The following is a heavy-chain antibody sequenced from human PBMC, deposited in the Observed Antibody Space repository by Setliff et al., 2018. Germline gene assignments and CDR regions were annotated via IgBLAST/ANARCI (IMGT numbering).Heavy chain of an antibody. CDR3: ARDRCGGDCNDDYIDY. CDR2: INAGNGNT. CDR1: GYTFSTYA. J-gene: IGHJ4*02. D-gene: IGHD2-21*01. Sequence: EASVEVSCKASGYTFSTYAMHWVRQAPGQRLEWMGWINAGNGNTKYSEEFQDRVTITRDTSASTAYMELRSLRSEDTALYYCARDRCGGDCNDDYIDYWGQGTLVTVSS. V-gene: IGHV1-3*01.